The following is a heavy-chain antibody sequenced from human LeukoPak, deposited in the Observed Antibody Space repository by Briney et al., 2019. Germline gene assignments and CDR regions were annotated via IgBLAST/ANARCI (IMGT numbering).Heavy chain of an antibody. CDR3: AKVTSSGSYYYFDY. D-gene: IGHD1-26*01. CDR2: ISGSGRDT. V-gene: IGHV3-23*01. CDR1: RFSLSSFA. J-gene: IGHJ4*02. Sequence: GGSLRLSCAASRFSLSSFAMSWVRQSPGEGLEWVSSISGSGRDTYYADSVKGRFTISRDISKNTLFLQMNSLRAEDTAVYYCAKVTSSGSYYYFDYWGQGTLVTVSS.